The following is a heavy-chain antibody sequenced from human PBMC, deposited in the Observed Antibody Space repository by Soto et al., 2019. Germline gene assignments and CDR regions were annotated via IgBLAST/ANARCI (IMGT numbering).Heavy chain of an antibody. Sequence: QLQLQESGPGLVKPSETLSLTCTVSGGSISSSSYYWGWIRQPPGKGLEWIGSIYYSGSTYYNPSLKSRVTISVDTSKNQFSLKLSSVTAADTAVYYCATKGDYYDSSGYYYGYYYYGMDVWGQGTTVTVSS. CDR3: ATKGDYYDSSGYYYGYYYYGMDV. J-gene: IGHJ6*02. V-gene: IGHV4-39*01. D-gene: IGHD3-22*01. CDR2: IYYSGST. CDR1: GGSISSSSYY.